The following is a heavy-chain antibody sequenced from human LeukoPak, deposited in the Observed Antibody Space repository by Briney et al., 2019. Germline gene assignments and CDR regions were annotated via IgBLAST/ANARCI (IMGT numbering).Heavy chain of an antibody. J-gene: IGHJ6*02. CDR3: AKDRTVTGYLFYYYYGMDV. Sequence: ASVKVSCKASGGTFSSYAISWVRQAPGQGLEWMGGIIPIFGTANYAQKFQGRVTITADESTSTAYMELSSLRSEDTAVYYCAKDRTVTGYLFYYYYGMDVWGQGTTVTVSS. V-gene: IGHV1-69*13. CDR1: GGTFSSYA. CDR2: IIPIFGTA. D-gene: IGHD3-9*01.